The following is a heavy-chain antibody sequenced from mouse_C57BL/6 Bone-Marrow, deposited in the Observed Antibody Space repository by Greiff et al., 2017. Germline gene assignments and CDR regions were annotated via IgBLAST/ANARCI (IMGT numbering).Heavy chain of an antibody. D-gene: IGHD4-1*01. V-gene: IGHV1-63*01. CDR3: ARSRWDAMDY. CDR1: GYTFTNYW. J-gene: IGHJ4*01. CDR2: IYPGGGYT. Sequence: QVQLQQSGAELVRPGTSVKMSCKASGYTFTNYWIGWAKQRPGQGLEWIGDIYPGGGYTNYNEKFKGKTTLTADKSSGTAYMQFSSLTSEDSAIYYCARSRWDAMDYWGQETSVTVSS.